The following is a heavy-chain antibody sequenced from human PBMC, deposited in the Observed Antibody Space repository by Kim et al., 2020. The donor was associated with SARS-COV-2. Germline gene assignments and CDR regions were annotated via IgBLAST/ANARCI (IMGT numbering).Heavy chain of an antibody. Sequence: GGSLRLSCAASGFTFSSYDMHWVRQAPGKGLEWVSAIGTAGDTYYPGSVKGRFTISRENAKNSLYLQMNSLRAGDTAVYYCARRDSARGAFDIWGQGTMVTVSS. J-gene: IGHJ3*02. D-gene: IGHD1-26*01. CDR3: ARRDSARGAFDI. CDR2: IGTAGDT. V-gene: IGHV3-13*01. CDR1: GFTFSSYD.